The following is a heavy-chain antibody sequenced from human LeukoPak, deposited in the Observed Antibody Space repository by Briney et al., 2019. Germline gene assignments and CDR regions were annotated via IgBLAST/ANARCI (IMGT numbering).Heavy chain of an antibody. J-gene: IGHJ4*02. D-gene: IGHD3-10*01. CDR2: ISYDGSNK. CDR1: GFTFSSYA. CDR3: ARDYYGSGSYDY. Sequence: GGSLRLSCAASGFTFSSYAMHWVRQAPGKGLEWVAVISYDGSNKYYADSVKSRFTISRDNSKNTLYLQMNSLRAEDTAVYYCARDYYGSGSYDYWGQGTLVTVSS. V-gene: IGHV3-30-3*01.